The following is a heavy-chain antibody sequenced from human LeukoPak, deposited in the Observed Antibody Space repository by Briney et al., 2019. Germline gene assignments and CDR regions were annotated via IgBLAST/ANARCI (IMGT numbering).Heavy chain of an antibody. CDR1: GFTFSSYA. V-gene: IGHV3-23*01. Sequence: GSLRLSCSASGFTFSSYAMSWVRQAPGKGLEWVSVMSGSGGTTYYADSVKGRFTVSRDNSKNTLYLQMNSLRAEGTAVYYCANPNSSGFYFSIRFDYWGQGTLVTVSS. CDR2: MSGSGGTT. CDR3: ANPNSSGFYFSIRFDY. J-gene: IGHJ4*02. D-gene: IGHD3-22*01.